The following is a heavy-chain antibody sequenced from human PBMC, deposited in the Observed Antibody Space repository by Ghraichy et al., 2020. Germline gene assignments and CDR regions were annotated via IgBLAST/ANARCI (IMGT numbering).Heavy chain of an antibody. Sequence: SQTLSLTCTVSGGSVNSGSSYWSWIRQPAGKGLEWIGRIYISNNTNYNPSLKSRATMSVDTSKNQFSLRLSSVTAADTAVYYCARMRSSSWYRHNYYMDVWGKGTTVIVSS. D-gene: IGHD6-13*01. J-gene: IGHJ6*03. CDR3: ARMRSSSWYRHNYYMDV. CDR1: GGSVNSGSSY. CDR2: IYISNNT. V-gene: IGHV4-61*02.